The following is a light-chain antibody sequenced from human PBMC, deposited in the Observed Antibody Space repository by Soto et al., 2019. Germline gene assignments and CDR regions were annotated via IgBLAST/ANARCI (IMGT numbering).Light chain of an antibody. CDR2: GAS. CDR3: QQYGSSPRIT. J-gene: IGKJ1*01. V-gene: IGKV3-15*01. Sequence: EIVMTQSPATLSVSPGERVTLSCRASQSVSVNLAWYQQKPGQPPRLLIYGASTRATGIPARFSGSGSGTDFTLTISRLEPEDFAVYYCQQYGSSPRITFGQGTKVDIK. CDR1: QSVSVN.